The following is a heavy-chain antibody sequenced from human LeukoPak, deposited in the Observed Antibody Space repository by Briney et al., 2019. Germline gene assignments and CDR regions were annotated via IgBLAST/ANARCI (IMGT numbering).Heavy chain of an antibody. CDR3: ARVWGPTPIHYFDY. CDR1: GYSFTIYD. Sequence: ASVKVSCKTSGYSFTIYDINWLRQAPGQGPEWMGWVNTATGNTGYAQKFQGRVSMTRDTSRTTAYMELRSLTSEDTAVYFCARVWGPTPIHYFDYWCQGTLVTVSP. CDR2: VNTATGNT. V-gene: IGHV1-8*01. D-gene: IGHD3-16*01. J-gene: IGHJ4*02.